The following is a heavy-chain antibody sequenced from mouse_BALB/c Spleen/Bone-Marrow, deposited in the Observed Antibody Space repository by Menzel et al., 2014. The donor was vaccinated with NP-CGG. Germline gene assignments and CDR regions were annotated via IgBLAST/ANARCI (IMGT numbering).Heavy chain of an antibody. CDR3: VREGYFYAMDY. CDR1: GFSLTSYG. V-gene: IGHV2-9*02. J-gene: IGHJ4*01. Sequence: VHLVESGPGLVAPSQSLSITCTVSGFSLTSYGVHWVRPPPGKGLEWLGVMWAGGDISYNSALMSRLIISKDSSKSQVFLKMNSLQTDDTAMYYCVREGYFYAMDYWGQGTSVTVSS. CDR2: MWAGGDI.